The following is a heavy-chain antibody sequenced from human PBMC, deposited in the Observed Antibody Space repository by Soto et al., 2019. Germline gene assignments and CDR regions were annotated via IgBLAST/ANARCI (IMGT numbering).Heavy chain of an antibody. V-gene: IGHV5-51*01. CDR2: IYPGDSDT. CDR1: GYSFTSYW. Sequence: LKISCKGSGYSFTSYWIGWVRQMPGKGLEWMGIIYPGDSDTRYSPSFQGQVTISADKSISTAYLQWSSLKASDTAMYYCARQGTVTSYYYYGMDVWGQGTTVTVSS. J-gene: IGHJ6*02. CDR3: ARQGTVTSYYYYGMDV. D-gene: IGHD4-4*01.